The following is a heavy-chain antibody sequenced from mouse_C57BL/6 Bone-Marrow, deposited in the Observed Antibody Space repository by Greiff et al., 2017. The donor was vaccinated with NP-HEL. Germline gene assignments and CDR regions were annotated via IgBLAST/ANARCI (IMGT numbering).Heavy chain of an antibody. CDR1: GYTFTSYW. CDR2: IYPGSGST. J-gene: IGHJ4*01. Sequence: VQLQQPGAELVKPGASVKMSCKASGYTFTSYWITWVKQRPGQGLEWIGDIYPGSGSTNYNEKFKSKATLTVDTSSSTAYMQLSSLTSEYSAVYYCAVYDGYFYYAMDYWGQGTSVTVSS. CDR3: AVYDGYFYYAMDY. D-gene: IGHD2-3*01. V-gene: IGHV1-55*01.